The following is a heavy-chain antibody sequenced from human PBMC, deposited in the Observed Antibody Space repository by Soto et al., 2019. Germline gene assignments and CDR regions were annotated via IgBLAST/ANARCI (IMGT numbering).Heavy chain of an antibody. V-gene: IGHV5-51*01. D-gene: IGHD1-20*01. CDR2: IYPHDSDT. CDR1: GYNFATYW. J-gene: IGHJ4*02. CDR3: ARRLDNTFEF. Sequence: GDSLKISCKGSGYNFATYWIGWSRQMPGKGLEWMGIIYPHDSDTRYSPSFQGQVTISADKSISTAYLQWSSLKASDTAIYYCARRLDNTFEFWGQGTMVTVSS.